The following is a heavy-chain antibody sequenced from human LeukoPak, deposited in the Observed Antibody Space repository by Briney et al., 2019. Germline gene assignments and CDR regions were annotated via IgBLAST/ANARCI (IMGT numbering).Heavy chain of an antibody. CDR1: GISFSKAW. Sequence: GGSLRLSCAASGISFSKAWMNWVRQAPGKGLEWVSYISSSGSTIYYADSVKGRFTISRDNAKNSLYLQMSSLRAEDTAVYYCAKDSSGWYSSFDYWGQGTLVTVSS. CDR3: AKDSSGWYSSFDY. J-gene: IGHJ4*02. D-gene: IGHD6-19*01. V-gene: IGHV3-48*04. CDR2: ISSSGSTI.